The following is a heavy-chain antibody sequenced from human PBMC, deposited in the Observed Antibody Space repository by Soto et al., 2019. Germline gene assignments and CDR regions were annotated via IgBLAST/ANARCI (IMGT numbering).Heavy chain of an antibody. CDR2: IYYSGST. CDR1: GGSISSYY. D-gene: IGHD2-2*01. V-gene: IGHV4-59*08. CDR3: ARHPRYCSSTSCSELAFDI. J-gene: IGHJ3*02. Sequence: SETLSLTCTVSGGSISSYYWSWIRQPPGKGLEWIGYIYYSGSTNYNPSLKSRVTISVDTSKNQFSLKLSSVTAADTAVYYCARHPRYCSSTSCSELAFDIWGQGTMVTVSS.